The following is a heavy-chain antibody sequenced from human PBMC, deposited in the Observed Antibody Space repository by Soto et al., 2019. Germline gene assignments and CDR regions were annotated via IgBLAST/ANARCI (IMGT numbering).Heavy chain of an antibody. D-gene: IGHD2-15*01. V-gene: IGHV1-3*01. CDR1: GYTFTSYA. J-gene: IGHJ4*02. Sequence: ASVKVSCKASGYTFTSYAMHWVRQAPGQRLEWMGWINAGNSDTKYSQKFQGRVTITSDTSASTACMELSSLRSEDTAVYYCARASRYCSGGSCHYFDYWGQGTLVTVSS. CDR2: INAGNSDT. CDR3: ARASRYCSGGSCHYFDY.